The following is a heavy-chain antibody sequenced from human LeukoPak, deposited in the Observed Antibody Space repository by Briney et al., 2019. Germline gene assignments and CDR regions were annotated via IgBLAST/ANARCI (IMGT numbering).Heavy chain of an antibody. Sequence: GGSLRLSCAASGFTFSSYGMHWVRQAPGKGLEWVAVIWYDGSNKYYADSVKGRFTISRDNSKNTLYLLMNSLRAEDTAVYYCARDLSGSYLITALDYWGQGTLVTVSS. J-gene: IGHJ4*02. V-gene: IGHV3-33*01. D-gene: IGHD1-26*01. CDR2: IWYDGSNK. CDR3: ARDLSGSYLITALDY. CDR1: GFTFSSYG.